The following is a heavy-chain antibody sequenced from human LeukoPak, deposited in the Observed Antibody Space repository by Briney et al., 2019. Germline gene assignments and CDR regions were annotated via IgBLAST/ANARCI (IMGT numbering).Heavy chain of an antibody. V-gene: IGHV3-21*05. J-gene: IGHJ2*01. CDR3: ARCRGSGRSGWYFDL. CDR1: GFSFSNYN. CDR2: ISSSSDYI. D-gene: IGHD6-19*01. Sequence: GGSLRLSCAASGFSFSNYNMSWVRQAPGQGLEWVSFISSSSDYIYYADSVQGRFIISRDNAKNSLHLQMDSLRVDDTAVYYCARCRGSGRSGWYFDLWGRGTLVTVSS.